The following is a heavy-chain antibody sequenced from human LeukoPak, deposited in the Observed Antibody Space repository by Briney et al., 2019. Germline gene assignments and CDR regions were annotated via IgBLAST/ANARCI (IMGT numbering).Heavy chain of an antibody. CDR2: IYYSGST. Sequence: SETLSLTCTVSGGSISSYYWSWIRQPPGKGLEWIGYIYYSGSTNYNPSLKSRVTISVDTSKNQFSLKLSSVTAADTAVYYCARGIGYCSSTSYPLLVFDYWGQGTLVTVSS. CDR3: ARGIGYCSSTSYPLLVFDY. D-gene: IGHD2-2*01. CDR1: GGSISSYY. V-gene: IGHV4-59*01. J-gene: IGHJ4*02.